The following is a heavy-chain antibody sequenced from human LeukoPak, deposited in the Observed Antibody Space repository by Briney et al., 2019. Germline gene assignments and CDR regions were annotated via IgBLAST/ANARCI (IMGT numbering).Heavy chain of an antibody. V-gene: IGHV4-59*12. J-gene: IGHJ3*02. Sequence: SETLSLTCTVSGGSISSYYWTWIRQPPGKGLEWIGFIYNTRSTNYNPSLKSRVTISLDKSKNHFSLKLSSVTAADTAVYYCARRRGYGSGSYYNIALDIWGQGTMVTVSS. CDR3: ARRRGYGSGSYYNIALDI. CDR1: GGSISSYY. CDR2: IYNTRST. D-gene: IGHD3-10*01.